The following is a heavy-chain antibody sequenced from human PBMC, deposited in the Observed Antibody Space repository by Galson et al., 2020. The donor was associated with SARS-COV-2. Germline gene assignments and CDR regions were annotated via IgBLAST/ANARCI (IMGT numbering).Heavy chain of an antibody. J-gene: IGHJ6*02. V-gene: IGHV1-46*03. CDR2: ISPSGGTK. Sequence: ASVKVSCKASGYTFTNYYMHWVRQAPGRGLEWMGIISPSGGTKAYAQKFQGRVTMTRDTSTSTVYMELSSLRSEDTAVYYCAREYYYDSSEDSYGIDVWGQGTTVTVSS. D-gene: IGHD3-22*01. CDR3: AREYYYDSSEDSYGIDV. CDR1: GYTFTNYY.